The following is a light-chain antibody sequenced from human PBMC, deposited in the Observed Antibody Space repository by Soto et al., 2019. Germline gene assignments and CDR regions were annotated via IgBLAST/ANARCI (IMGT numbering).Light chain of an antibody. Sequence: EIVLTQSPGTLSLSPGDRATLSCRASQSVNNNYLAWYQQKPGQAPRLLIYGASSRATGIPDRFSGSGSGTDFTLTISRLEPEDFAVYYCQQYGSSPKLTFGGGTKVEIK. J-gene: IGKJ4*01. CDR1: QSVNNNY. CDR3: QQYGSSPKLT. CDR2: GAS. V-gene: IGKV3-20*01.